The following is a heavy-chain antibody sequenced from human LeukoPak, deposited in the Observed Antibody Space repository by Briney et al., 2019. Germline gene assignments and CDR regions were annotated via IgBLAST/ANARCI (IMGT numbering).Heavy chain of an antibody. V-gene: IGHV4-4*07. J-gene: IGHJ4*02. CDR3: ARGAAPSSPPFDY. Sequence: SETLSLTCTVSGGSISRYYWSWVRQPAGKGLEWIGHIYTTGSTNYNPSLTSRVTMSVDTSKNQFSLNLGSVTAADTAVYYCARGAAPSSPPFDYWGQGNLVPASS. CDR1: GGSISRYY. CDR2: IYTTGST. D-gene: IGHD6-19*01.